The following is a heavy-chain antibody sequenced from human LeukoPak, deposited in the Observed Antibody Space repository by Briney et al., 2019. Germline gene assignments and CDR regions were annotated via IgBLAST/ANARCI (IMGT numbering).Heavy chain of an antibody. Sequence: GESLKISCKGSGYSFTTYWIGWVRQMPGKGLEWMGIIYPGDSDTRYSPSFQGQVTISADKSISTAYLQWSSLKASDTAMYSCARQVARATFDYWGQGTLVTVSS. D-gene: IGHD1-26*01. CDR1: GYSFTTYW. CDR2: IYPGDSDT. J-gene: IGHJ4*02. CDR3: ARQVARATFDY. V-gene: IGHV5-51*01.